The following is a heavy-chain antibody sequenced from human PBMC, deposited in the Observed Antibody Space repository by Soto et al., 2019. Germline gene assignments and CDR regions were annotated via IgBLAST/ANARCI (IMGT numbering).Heavy chain of an antibody. Sequence: GGSLRLSCAASEFTFSSYAMDWVRQAPGKGLEWVSTITNSGGSTYYADSVKGRFTISRDNSKNTLYLQMNSLRAEDTALYYCAKGAAMITAQIDDCGQGIRVTVAS. V-gene: IGHV3-23*01. CDR3: AKGAAMITAQIDD. CDR1: EFTFSSYA. CDR2: ITNSGGST. D-gene: IGHD5-18*01. J-gene: IGHJ4*02.